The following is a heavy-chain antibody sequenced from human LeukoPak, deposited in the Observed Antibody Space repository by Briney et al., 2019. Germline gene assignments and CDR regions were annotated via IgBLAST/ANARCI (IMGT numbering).Heavy chain of an antibody. CDR3: ARDRRLWGDWLFSFDY. J-gene: IGHJ4*02. D-gene: IGHD3-9*01. V-gene: IGHV4-31*03. CDR1: GGSISSGGYY. CDR2: IYYSGST. Sequence: PSETLSLTCTVSGGSISSGGYYWSWIRQHPGKGLEWIGYIYYSGSTYYNPSLKSRVTISVDTSKNQFSLKLSSVTAADTAVYYCARDRRLWGDWLFSFDYWGQGTLVTVSS.